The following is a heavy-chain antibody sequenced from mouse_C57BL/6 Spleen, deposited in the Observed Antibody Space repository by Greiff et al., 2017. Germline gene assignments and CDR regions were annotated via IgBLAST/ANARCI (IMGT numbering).Heavy chain of an antibody. CDR3: ARSGYGYDGGFAD. CDR2: IDPGSGNT. V-gene: IGHV1-66*01. Sequence: QVQLQQSGPELVKPGASVKISCKASGYSFTSYYIHWVKQRPGQGLEWIGWIDPGSGNTMYNEKFKGKATLTADTSSSTAYMQLSSLTSEDSAVYYCARSGYGYDGGFADWGKGILVTVSA. D-gene: IGHD2-2*01. CDR1: GYSFTSYY. J-gene: IGHJ3*01.